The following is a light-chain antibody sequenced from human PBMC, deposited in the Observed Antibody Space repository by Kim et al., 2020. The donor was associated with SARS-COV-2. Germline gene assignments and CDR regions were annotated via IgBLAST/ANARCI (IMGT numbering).Light chain of an antibody. V-gene: IGLV2-14*03. J-gene: IGLJ3*02. Sequence: QSALTQPASVSGSPGQSITISCTGTISNIGSYNYVSWHQQHPGKAPQLIIYDVNKRPSGISSRFSGSKSGSTASLTISGLQAEDEADYYCSSFTTRSTLVFGGGTKVTVL. CDR2: DVN. CDR1: ISNIGSYNY. CDR3: SSFTTRSTLV.